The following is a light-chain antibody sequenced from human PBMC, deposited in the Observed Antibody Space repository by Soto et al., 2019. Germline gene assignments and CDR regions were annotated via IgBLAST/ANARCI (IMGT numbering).Light chain of an antibody. J-gene: IGLJ2*01. CDR2: EDR. CDR3: QAWDSSSVV. CDR1: KLGDRF. V-gene: IGLV3-1*01. Sequence: SYELTQSPSVSVSPGQTASITCSGDKLGDRFAYWYQQKPGQSPVVVIYEDRKRPSGIPARFSGSNSGNTATLTISGTQATDEADYYCQAWDSSSVVFGGGTKLTVL.